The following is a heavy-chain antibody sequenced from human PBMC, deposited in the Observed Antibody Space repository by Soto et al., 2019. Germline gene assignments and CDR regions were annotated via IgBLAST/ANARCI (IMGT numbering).Heavy chain of an antibody. D-gene: IGHD1-1*01. J-gene: IGHJ4*02. V-gene: IGHV6-1*01. CDR1: GDSVSSNSAA. CDR3: ASESRTQNDNGLDY. CDR2: TYYRSKWYN. Sequence: SQTLSLTCAISGDSVSSNSAAWNWIRQSPSRGLEWLGRTYYRSKWYNNYAVSVKSRITINPDTSKNQFSLQLNSVTPEDTAVYYCASESRTQNDNGLDYWGQGTLVTVSS.